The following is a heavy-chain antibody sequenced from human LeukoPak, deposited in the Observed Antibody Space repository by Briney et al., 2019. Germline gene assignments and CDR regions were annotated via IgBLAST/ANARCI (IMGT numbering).Heavy chain of an antibody. CDR2: IDPSDSYT. J-gene: IGHJ4*02. CDR3: ARLGRIEMATEHLDY. D-gene: IGHD5-24*01. V-gene: IGHV5-10-1*01. Sequence: GESLKISCKGSGYSFTSYWISWVRQMPGEGLEWMGRIDPSDSYTNYSPSFQGHVTISADKSISTAYLQWSSLKASDTAMYYCARLGRIEMATEHLDYWGQGTLVTVSS. CDR1: GYSFTSYW.